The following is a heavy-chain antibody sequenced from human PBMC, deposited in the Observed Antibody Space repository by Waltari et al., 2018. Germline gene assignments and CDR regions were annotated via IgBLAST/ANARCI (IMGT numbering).Heavy chain of an antibody. V-gene: IGHV3-49*04. D-gene: IGHD6-19*01. CDR1: GFTCGDYA. CDR3: TRPTQWLEFGY. J-gene: IGHJ4*02. Sequence: EVQLVESGGGLVQPGRSLRLSCTASGFTCGDYAMSWVRQAPGKGLEWVAFIRSEAYGGTTEYAASVKGRFTISRDDSKSIAYLQMNSLKTEDAAVYYCTRPTQWLEFGYWGQGTLVTVSS. CDR2: IRSEAYGGTT.